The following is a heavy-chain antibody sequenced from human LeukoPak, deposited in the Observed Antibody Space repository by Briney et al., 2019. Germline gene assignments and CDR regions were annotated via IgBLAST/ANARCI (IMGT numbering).Heavy chain of an antibody. D-gene: IGHD3-10*01. CDR2: MYKSGGT. J-gene: IGHJ3*02. CDR1: GGSISSDTYF. CDR3: ASVGRFGDLNLVAFDI. V-gene: IGHV4-61*02. Sequence: PSETLSLTCTVSGGSISSDTYFWSWIRQPAGKGLEWTGRMYKSGGTNYNASLQSRVTMSVDTSKNQFSLRLSSVTAADTAVYACASVGRFGDLNLVAFDIWGQGTMVTVSS.